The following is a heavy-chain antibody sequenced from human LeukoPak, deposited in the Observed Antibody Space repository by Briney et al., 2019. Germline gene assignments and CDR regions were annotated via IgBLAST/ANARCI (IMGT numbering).Heavy chain of an antibody. D-gene: IGHD3-16*02. V-gene: IGHV4-34*01. CDR3: ARRRVRYDYVWGSYRYTYYFDY. Sequence: SETLSLTCAVYGGSFSGYYWSWIRQPPGKGLEWIGEINHSGSTNYNPSLKSRVTISVDTSKNQFSLKLSSVTAADTAVYYCARRRVRYDYVWGSYRYTYYFDYWGQGTLVTVSS. CDR2: INHSGST. J-gene: IGHJ4*02. CDR1: GGSFSGYY.